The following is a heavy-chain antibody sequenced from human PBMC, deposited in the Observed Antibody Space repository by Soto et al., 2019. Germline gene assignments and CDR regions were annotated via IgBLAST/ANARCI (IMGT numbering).Heavy chain of an antibody. D-gene: IGHD6-13*01. V-gene: IGHV3-43*01. CDR2: ISWDGGST. Sequence: DVQLVESGGVVVQPGGSLRLSCAASGFTFDDYTMHWVRQAPGKGLEWVSLISWDGGSTYYADSVKGRFTISRDNSKNSLYLQMNSLRTEDTALYYCAKDMEGIAAAGMDYYYGMDVWGQGTTVTVSS. CDR3: AKDMEGIAAAGMDYYYGMDV. CDR1: GFTFDDYT. J-gene: IGHJ6*02.